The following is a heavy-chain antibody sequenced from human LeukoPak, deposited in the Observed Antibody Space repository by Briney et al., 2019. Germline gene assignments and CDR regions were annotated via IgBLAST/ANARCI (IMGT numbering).Heavy chain of an antibody. CDR1: GYTFTSYY. CDR3: ATDQYYYGSGSYFGY. D-gene: IGHD3-10*01. CDR2: INPSGGST. J-gene: IGHJ4*02. V-gene: IGHV1-46*01. Sequence: ASVKVSCKASGYTFTSYYMHWVRQAPGQGLEWMGIINPSGGSTSYAQKFQGRVTMTEDTSTDTAYMKLSSLRSEDTAVYYCATDQYYYGSGSYFGYWGQGTLVTVSS.